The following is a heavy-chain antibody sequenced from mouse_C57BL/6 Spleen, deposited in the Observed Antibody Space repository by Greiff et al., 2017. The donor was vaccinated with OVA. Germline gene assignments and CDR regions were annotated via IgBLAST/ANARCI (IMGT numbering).Heavy chain of an antibody. V-gene: IGHV1-62-2*01. D-gene: IGHD3-2*02. CDR1: GYTFTEYC. CDR3: ARHEGAAQATSAMDY. CDR2: FYPGSGSI. Sequence: QVQLKESGAELVKPGASVKLSCKASGYTFTEYCIHWVKQRSGQGLEWIGWFYPGSGSIKYNEKFKDNATFTADKSSSTVFMELSRLTSDDSAVYYCARHEGAAQATSAMDYWGQGTSVTFSS. J-gene: IGHJ4*01.